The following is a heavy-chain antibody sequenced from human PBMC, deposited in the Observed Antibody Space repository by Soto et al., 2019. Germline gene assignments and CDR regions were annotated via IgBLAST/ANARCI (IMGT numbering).Heavy chain of an antibody. CDR2: IITSGSTI. Sequence: QVQLVESGGGLVKPGGSLRLSCAASGFTFSDYYMSWIRQAPGKGLEWVSYIITSGSTIYYADSVKGRFTISRDNAKNSLYLQMNSLRAEDTAVYYCARDGNRIVPAALFFDYWGQGTLVTISS. V-gene: IGHV3-11*01. CDR3: ARDGNRIVPAALFFDY. CDR1: GFTFSDYY. D-gene: IGHD2-2*01. J-gene: IGHJ4*02.